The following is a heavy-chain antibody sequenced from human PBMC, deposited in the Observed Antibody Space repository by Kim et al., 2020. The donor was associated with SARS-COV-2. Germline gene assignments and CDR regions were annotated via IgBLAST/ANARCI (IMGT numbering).Heavy chain of an antibody. D-gene: IGHD1-26*01. CDR1: GFTFSSYD. CDR2: IGTSGDT. Sequence: GGSLRLSCAASGFTFSSYDMHWVRQSTGKGLEWVSGIGTSGDTHYPGSVKGRFTISRENAKNSLYLQMNSLTAGDTAVYYCVRDKIGSGLFDPWGQGTLVTVSS. J-gene: IGHJ5*02. V-gene: IGHV3-13*01. CDR3: VRDKIGSGLFDP.